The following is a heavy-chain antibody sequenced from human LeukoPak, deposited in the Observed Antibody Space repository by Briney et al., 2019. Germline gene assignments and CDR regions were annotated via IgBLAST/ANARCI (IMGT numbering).Heavy chain of an antibody. D-gene: IGHD1-26*01. Sequence: GGSLRLSCAASGVTLSSYWMSWVSQAPGKGLEWVANIKQDGSEQYYVDSVKGRFTIPRDNAKSSLYLQMNSLRAEDTAVYYCARDEPNLYSGSLQWGQVSLFTVSS. J-gene: IGHJ4*02. V-gene: IGHV3-7*04. CDR2: IKQDGSEQ. CDR1: GVTLSSYW. CDR3: ARDEPNLYSGSLQ.